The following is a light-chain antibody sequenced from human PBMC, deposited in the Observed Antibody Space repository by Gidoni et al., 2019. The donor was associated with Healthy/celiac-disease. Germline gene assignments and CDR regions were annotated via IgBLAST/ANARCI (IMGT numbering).Light chain of an antibody. J-gene: IGLJ2*01. CDR2: GNS. CDR3: QSYDSSRAHVV. Sequence: QSVLTQPPSVSGAPGQRVTISCTGSSSNIGAGYDVHWYQQLPGTAPKLLIYGNSNRPSGVPDRFSGSKSGTSASLAITGLQAEDEADYYCQSYDSSRAHVVFGGVTKLTVL. CDR1: SSNIGAGYD. V-gene: IGLV1-40*01.